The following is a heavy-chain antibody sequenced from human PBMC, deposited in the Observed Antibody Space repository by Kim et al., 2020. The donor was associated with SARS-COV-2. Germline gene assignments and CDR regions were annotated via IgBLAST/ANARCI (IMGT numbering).Heavy chain of an antibody. V-gene: IGHV2-5*02. D-gene: IGHD6-13*01. CDR1: GFSLSTNGVG. CDR2: IYWDDDK. CDR3: AHRGGRTWSGHYFDY. J-gene: IGHJ4*02. Sequence: SGPTLVNPTQTLTLTCTFSGFSLSTNGVGVGWIRQPPGKALEWLALIYWDDDKGYSQSLKGSLTITKDTSKNQVFLTMTNMDPVDTATYYCAHRGGRTWSGHYFDYWGQGTLVTVSS.